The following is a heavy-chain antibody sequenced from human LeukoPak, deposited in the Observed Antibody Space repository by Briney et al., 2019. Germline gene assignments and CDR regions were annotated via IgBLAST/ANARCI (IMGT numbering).Heavy chain of an antibody. J-gene: IGHJ4*02. CDR1: GFTFSSFA. D-gene: IGHD1-26*01. Sequence: GGSLRLSCAASGFTFSSFAMSWVRQAPGKGLESVSAISGNGGSTYYADSVTGRFTISRDNAKNSLYLQMNSLRAEDTAVYYCARDKIVGPTKFDSWGQGTLVTVSS. CDR2: ISGNGGST. CDR3: ARDKIVGPTKFDS. V-gene: IGHV3-23*01.